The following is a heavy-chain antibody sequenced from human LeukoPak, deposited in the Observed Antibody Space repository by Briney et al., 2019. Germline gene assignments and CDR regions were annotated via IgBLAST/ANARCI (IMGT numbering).Heavy chain of an antibody. J-gene: IGHJ4*02. CDR3: AKDDDGHHHGVDH. Sequence: GGSLRLSCAASGFTVSSYAMTWVRQAPGKGREWVSAICYSAGDTYYADSVKGRFTISRDNSMNTLYLQMSSLRADDTALYYCAKDDDGHHHGVDHWGQGTLVTVSS. V-gene: IGHV3-23*01. D-gene: IGHD4-17*01. CDR1: GFTVSSYA. CDR2: ICYSAGDT.